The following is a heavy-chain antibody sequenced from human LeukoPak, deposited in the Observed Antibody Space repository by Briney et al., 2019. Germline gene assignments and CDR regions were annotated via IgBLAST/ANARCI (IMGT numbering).Heavy chain of an antibody. D-gene: IGHD5-12*01. V-gene: IGHV3-48*03. CDR3: AREYSGSDYFDY. CDR1: GFTLSSYK. J-gene: IGHJ4*02. Sequence: PGGSLRLSCAASGFTLSSYKTNWVRQAPGKGLEWVSYISDSPTTIYYADSVKGRFAISRDNAKNSLYLQMNSLRAEDTAVYYCAREYSGSDYFDYWGQGTLVTVSS. CDR2: ISDSPTTI.